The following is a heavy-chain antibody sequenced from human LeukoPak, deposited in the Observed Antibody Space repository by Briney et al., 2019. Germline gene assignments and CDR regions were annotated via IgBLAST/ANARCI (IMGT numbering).Heavy chain of an antibody. D-gene: IGHD5-24*01. J-gene: IGHJ4*02. CDR1: GFNFNPYA. Sequence: GGSLRLSCAASGFNFNPYAMSWVRQAPGKGLEWVAGIYGSGGGIQYADSVKGRFTISRDNSKNMLYLQMNSLRVEDTALYFCAKDYIARDGFWDFDYRGQGTLGTVSS. CDR3: AKDYIARDGFWDFDY. CDR2: IYGSGGGI. V-gene: IGHV3-23*01.